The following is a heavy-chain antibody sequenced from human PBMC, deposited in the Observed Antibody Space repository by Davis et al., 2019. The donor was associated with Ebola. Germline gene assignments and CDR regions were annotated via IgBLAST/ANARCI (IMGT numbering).Heavy chain of an antibody. CDR2: IYYSGST. V-gene: IGHV4-31*03. Sequence: SETLSLTCTVSGGSISSGGYYWSWIRQHPGKGLEWIGYIYYSGSTYYNPSLKSRVTISVDTSKNQSSLKLSSVTAADTAVYYCARENRYYDSSGLYYYYYGMDVWGQGTTVTVSS. CDR3: ARENRYYDSSGLYYYYYGMDV. D-gene: IGHD3-22*01. CDR1: GGSISSGGYY. J-gene: IGHJ6*02.